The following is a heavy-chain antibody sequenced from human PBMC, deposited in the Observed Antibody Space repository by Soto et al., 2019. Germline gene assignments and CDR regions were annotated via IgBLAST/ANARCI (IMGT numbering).Heavy chain of an antibody. CDR3: CVIKRRDQYSTSGYWFDP. V-gene: IGHV3-15*01. Sequence: EMHLVDSGGGLVKPGGSLRLSWAASGFTFSHAGLSWSRQAPGRGREWVGRIKSKADGETKDYGAPVRGRFTISRDDSQDILYLHMNSLRIEDTAVYYCCVIKRRDQYSTSGYWFDPWGPGTLVTVSS. J-gene: IGHJ5*02. D-gene: IGHD4-4*01. CDR2: IKSKADGETK. CDR1: GFTFSHAG.